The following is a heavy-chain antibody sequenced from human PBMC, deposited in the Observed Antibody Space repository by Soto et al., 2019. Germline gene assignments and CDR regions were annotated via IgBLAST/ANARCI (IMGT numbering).Heavy chain of an antibody. CDR1: GESITRGGYH. D-gene: IGHD4-17*01. CDR3: ASSFDGESGMDV. J-gene: IGHJ6*02. CDR2: IYYTGTT. V-gene: IGHV4-31*02. Sequence: VQLQGSGPGLVRPSQTLSLTCTVSGESITRGGYHWSWIRQHPGKGLEWIGNIYYTGTTKYNPSHRSRLTISRDTFRNQFSLEVRSVTAADAAVYYCASSFDGESGMDVWGQGTTVTVSS.